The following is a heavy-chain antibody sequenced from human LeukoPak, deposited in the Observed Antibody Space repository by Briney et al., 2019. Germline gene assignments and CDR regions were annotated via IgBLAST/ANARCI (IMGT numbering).Heavy chain of an antibody. CDR3: AKWHEVFVYFDY. CDR1: GFTFSGFA. J-gene: IGHJ4*02. D-gene: IGHD5-12*01. CDR2: IGGSGSRT. Sequence: GGSLTLSCVASGFTFSGFAMSWVRQTPGTGLESVSAIGGSGSRTYYADSVKGRFTISRDNSKNTLYLQINSLRAEDTAVYYCAKWHEVFVYFDYWGQGTLVTVSS. V-gene: IGHV3-23*01.